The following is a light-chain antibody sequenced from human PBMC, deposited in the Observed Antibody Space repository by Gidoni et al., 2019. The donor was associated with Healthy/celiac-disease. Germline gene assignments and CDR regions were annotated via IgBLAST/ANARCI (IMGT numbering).Light chain of an antibody. J-gene: IGKJ4*01. Sequence: TLSLSPGERATLSCRASQSVSSYLAWYQQKPGQAPRLLIYDASNRATGIPARFSGSGSGTDFTLTISSLEPEDFAVYYCQQRSNWPPNTFGGGTKVEIK. CDR3: QQRSNWPPNT. V-gene: IGKV3-11*01. CDR2: DAS. CDR1: QSVSSY.